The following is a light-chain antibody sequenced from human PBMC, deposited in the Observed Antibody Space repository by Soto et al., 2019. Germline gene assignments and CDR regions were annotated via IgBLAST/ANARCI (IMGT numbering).Light chain of an antibody. CDR2: DVS. CDR1: SSDVGCYNY. Sequence: QSALTQPASVSESPGQSITISCTGTSSDVGCYNYVSWYQHHPVNAPKLIIYDVSNRPSGVSNRFSGSKSGNTASLIISGLQAEDEADYYCSSYTSSSTLSTYVFGTGTKVTVL. CDR3: SSYTSSSTLSTYV. J-gene: IGLJ1*01. V-gene: IGLV2-14*03.